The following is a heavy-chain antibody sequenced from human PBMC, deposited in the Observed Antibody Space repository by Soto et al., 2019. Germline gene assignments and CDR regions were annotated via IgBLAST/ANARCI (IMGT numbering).Heavy chain of an antibody. D-gene: IGHD4-17*01. V-gene: IGHV4-31*03. J-gene: IGHJ2*01. CDR1: GGSISRGGYY. CDR2: IYYSGST. Sequence: SETLSPTCTVSGGSISRGGYYWSWIRQHPGKGLEWIGYIYYSGSTYYNPSLKSRVTISVDTSKNQFSLKLSSVTAADTAVYYCARDPRLPYWYFDLWGRGTLVTVSS. CDR3: ARDPRLPYWYFDL.